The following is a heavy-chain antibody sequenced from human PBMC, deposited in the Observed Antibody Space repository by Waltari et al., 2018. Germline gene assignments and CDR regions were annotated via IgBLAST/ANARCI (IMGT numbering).Heavy chain of an antibody. CDR2: MNPILGIA. J-gene: IGHJ4*02. CDR3: ARGGELLLDY. CDR1: GYTFTSYD. V-gene: IGHV1-69*09. Sequence: QVQLVQSGAEVKKPGASVKVSCKASGYTFTSYDINWVRQATGQGLEWMGWMNPILGIANYAQKFQGRVTITADKSTSTAYMELSSLRSEDTAVYYCARGGELLLDYWGQGTLVTVSS. D-gene: IGHD1-26*01.